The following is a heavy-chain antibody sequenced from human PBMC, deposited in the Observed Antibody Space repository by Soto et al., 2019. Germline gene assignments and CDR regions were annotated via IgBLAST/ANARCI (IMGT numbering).Heavy chain of an antibody. V-gene: IGHV1-8*01. CDR2: MNPNSGNT. Sequence: ASVKVSCKASGYTFTSYDINWVRQATGQGLEWMGWMNPNSGNTGYAQKFQGRVTMTRNTSISTAYMELSSLRSEDTAVYYCARASQGLLWFGELMNYYYMDVWGKGTTVTVSS. CDR1: GYTFTSYD. D-gene: IGHD3-10*01. CDR3: ARASQGLLWFGELMNYYYMDV. J-gene: IGHJ6*03.